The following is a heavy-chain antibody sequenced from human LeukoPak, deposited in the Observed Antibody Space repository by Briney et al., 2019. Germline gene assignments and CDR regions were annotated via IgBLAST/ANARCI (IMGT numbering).Heavy chain of an antibody. CDR2: INHSGST. Sequence: SETLSLTCAVYGGSFSGYYWSWIRQPPGKGLEWIGEINHSGSTNYNPSLKSRVTISVDTSKNQFSLKLSSVTAADTAVYYCARGVEVGDYFVYYYHGMDVWGQGTTVTVSS. CDR1: GGSFSGYY. V-gene: IGHV4-34*01. J-gene: IGHJ6*02. D-gene: IGHD4-17*01. CDR3: ARGVEVGDYFVYYYHGMDV.